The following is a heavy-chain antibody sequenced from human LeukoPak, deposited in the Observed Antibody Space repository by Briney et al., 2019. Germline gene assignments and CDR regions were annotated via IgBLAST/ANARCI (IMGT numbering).Heavy chain of an antibody. V-gene: IGHV3-21*04. J-gene: IGHJ4*02. CDR3: AKGLFSGYDKYLDS. D-gene: IGHD5-12*01. Sequence: PGGSLRLSCVASGFAFETYTMNWVRQAPGKGLEWVSFISSTSSDINYADSVRDRFTISRDNAKNSLFLQMDSLRVEDTAVYYCAKGLFSGYDKYLDSWGQGTLVIVSS. CDR2: ISSTSSDI. CDR1: GFAFETYT.